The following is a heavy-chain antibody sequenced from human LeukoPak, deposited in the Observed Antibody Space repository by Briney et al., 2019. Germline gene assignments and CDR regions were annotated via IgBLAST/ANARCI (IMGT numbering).Heavy chain of an antibody. D-gene: IGHD3-16*02. CDR2: IYYSGST. CDR3: ASDYVWGSYRWSY. Sequence: PSETLSLTCTVSGGSISSGGYYWSWIRQHPGKGLEWIGYIYYSGSTYYNPSLKSRVTISVDTSKNQYSLKLSSVTAADTAVYYCASDYVWGSYRWSYWGQGTLVTVSS. CDR1: GGSISSGGYY. J-gene: IGHJ4*02. V-gene: IGHV4-31*03.